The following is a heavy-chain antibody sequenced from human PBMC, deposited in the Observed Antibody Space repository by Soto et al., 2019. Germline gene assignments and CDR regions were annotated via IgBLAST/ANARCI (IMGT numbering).Heavy chain of an antibody. D-gene: IGHD3-10*01. CDR3: AKAVRFTTLRAVPGTSYYFDY. CDR2: MDPTTGNT. Sequence: QVQLVQSGAEMKKPGASVKVSCTTSGYTFPNYDVNWVRQATGQGLEWMGWMDPTTGNTGYAQKFQGRVTMTRNTSISTAYMELNSLRSDDTAIYYCAKAVRFTTLRAVPGTSYYFDYWGQGTLVTVSS. J-gene: IGHJ4*02. V-gene: IGHV1-8*01. CDR1: GYTFPNYD.